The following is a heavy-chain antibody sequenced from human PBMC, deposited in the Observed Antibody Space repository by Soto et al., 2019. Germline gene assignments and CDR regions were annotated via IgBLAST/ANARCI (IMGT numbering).Heavy chain of an antibody. CDR2: IVVCSGNI. CDR3: ASDPPPVDY. CDR1: GFTFINSA. V-gene: IGHV1-58*02. J-gene: IGHJ4*02. Sequence: GASVKVSCKASGFTFINSAIQWVRQARGQRLEWMGWIVVCSGNISYAQKFQGGVTMTTDTSTSTAYMGLRSLRSDDTAVYYCASDPPPVDYWGQGTLVPVAS.